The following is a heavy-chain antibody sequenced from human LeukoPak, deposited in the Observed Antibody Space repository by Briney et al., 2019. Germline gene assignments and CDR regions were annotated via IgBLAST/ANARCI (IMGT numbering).Heavy chain of an antibody. V-gene: IGHV4-59*12. J-gene: IGHJ4*02. Sequence: PSETLSLTCTVSGGSISSYYWSRIRQPPGKGLEWIGYIYYSGSTNYNPSLKSRVTMSVDTSKNQFSLKLSSVTAADTAVYYCARGPSVADYWGQGTLVTVSS. CDR2: IYYSGST. D-gene: IGHD6-19*01. CDR1: GGSISSYY. CDR3: ARGPSVADY.